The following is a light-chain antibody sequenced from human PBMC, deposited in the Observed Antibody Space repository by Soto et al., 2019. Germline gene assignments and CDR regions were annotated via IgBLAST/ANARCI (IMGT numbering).Light chain of an antibody. Sequence: EIVMTQSPATLSVSPGERATLSCMASQSVSRNLAWYKQKPGQAPILVIYGASTSATGLPDRISGIGSGTELTLTIRRLQSEDYTLYYGQQYNDWPPTSGGGTTVEIK. CDR2: GAS. J-gene: IGKJ4*01. V-gene: IGKV3-15*01. CDR3: QQYNDWPPT. CDR1: QSVSRN.